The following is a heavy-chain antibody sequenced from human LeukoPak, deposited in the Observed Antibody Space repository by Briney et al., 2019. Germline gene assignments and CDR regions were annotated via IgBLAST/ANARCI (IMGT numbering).Heavy chain of an antibody. CDR2: TYYRSKWYN. D-gene: IGHD6-19*01. J-gene: IGHJ4*02. CDR1: GDSVSSSNGA. Sequence: SQTLSVTCAISGDSVSSSNGAWNWIRQSPSRGLEWLGRTYYRSKWYNDYAVSMKGRITINPDTSKNQFSLQLNSVTPEDTAVYYCARDAGSSGWYTFDYWGQGTLVTVSS. CDR3: ARDAGSSGWYTFDY. V-gene: IGHV6-1*01.